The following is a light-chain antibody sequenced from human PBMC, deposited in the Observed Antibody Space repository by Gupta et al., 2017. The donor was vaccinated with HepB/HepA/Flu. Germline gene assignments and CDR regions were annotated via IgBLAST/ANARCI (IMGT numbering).Light chain of an antibody. CDR1: QSISSY. Sequence: DIQMTQSPSSLSASVGDRVTITCRASQSISSYLNWYQQKPGKAPKLLIYAASSLQSGVPSRFSGSGSGTDFTLTISSRQHEDFATYYCQQSYSTLMCSFGQGTKLEIK. J-gene: IGKJ2*04. V-gene: IGKV1-39*01. CDR3: QQSYSTLMCS. CDR2: AAS.